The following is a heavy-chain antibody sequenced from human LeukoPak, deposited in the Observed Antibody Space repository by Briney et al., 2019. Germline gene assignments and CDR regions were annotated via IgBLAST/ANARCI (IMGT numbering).Heavy chain of an antibody. CDR2: IYYNGGT. J-gene: IGHJ5*02. Sequence: SETLSLTCDVSVGSITFYSWSWIRQPPGKGLEWIGYIYYNGGTDYNPSLHSRATVSVDTSKNQLSLKLSSVTAADTAVYYCARAVWSGYYSNWFDPWGQGTLVTVSS. CDR1: VGSITFYS. V-gene: IGHV4-59*01. CDR3: ARAVWSGYYSNWFDP. D-gene: IGHD3-3*01.